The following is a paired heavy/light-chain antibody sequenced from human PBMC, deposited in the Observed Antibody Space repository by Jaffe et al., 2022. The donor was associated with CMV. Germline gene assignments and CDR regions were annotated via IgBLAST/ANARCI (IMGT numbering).Heavy chain of an antibody. CDR3: AKLTSY. Sequence: EVQLVESGGGLVQPGGSLRLSCAASGFTFDNYAMSWVRQAPGKGLEWVSTISGSAGSTYYANSVKGRFTISRDTSKNTLFLQMNSLRAEDTAVYYCAKLTSYWGQGTLVTVSS. J-gene: IGHJ4*02. CDR2: ISGSAGST. V-gene: IGHV3-23*04. CDR1: GFTFDNYA.
Light chain of an antibody. J-gene: IGKJ3*01. CDR1: QDISNY. Sequence: DIQMTQSPSSLSASVGDRVTITCRASQDISNYLAWFQQKPGKAPKSLIYAASSLQSGVPSRFSGDGSGTDFTLTISSLQPEDFATYYCQHYNNYPFTFGPGTKVDIK. CDR3: QHYNNYPFT. CDR2: AAS. V-gene: IGKV1-16*01.